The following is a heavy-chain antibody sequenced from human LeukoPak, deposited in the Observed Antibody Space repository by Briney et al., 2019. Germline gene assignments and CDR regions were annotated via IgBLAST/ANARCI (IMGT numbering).Heavy chain of an antibody. J-gene: IGHJ4*02. CDR2: IYHSGST. CDR3: ASQPYYDSSGYYFY. CDR1: GGSITSSTYN. Sequence: TSETLSLTCTVSGGSITSSTYNWGWIRQPPGKGLEWFGSIYHSGSTLYNPSLKSRVTISMNTSKNQFSLKLSSVTAADTAVYYCASQPYYDSSGYYFYWGRGTLVTVSS. V-gene: IGHV4-39*01. D-gene: IGHD3-22*01.